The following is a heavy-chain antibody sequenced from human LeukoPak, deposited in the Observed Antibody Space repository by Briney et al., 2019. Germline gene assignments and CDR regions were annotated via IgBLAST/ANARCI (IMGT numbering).Heavy chain of an antibody. CDR2: IYHSGST. J-gene: IGHJ4*02. Sequence: SETLSLXCAVSGYSISSGYYWGWIQQPPGKGLEWIGSIYHSGSTYYNPSLKSRVTISVDTSKNQFSLKLSSVTAADTAVYYCARHDQLLSHSYFDYWGQGTLVTVSS. V-gene: IGHV4-38-2*01. CDR3: ARHDQLLSHSYFDY. CDR1: GYSISSGYY. D-gene: IGHD2-2*01.